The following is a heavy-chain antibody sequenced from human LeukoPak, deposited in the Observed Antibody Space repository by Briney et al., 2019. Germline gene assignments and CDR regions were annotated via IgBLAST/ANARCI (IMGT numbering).Heavy chain of an antibody. CDR2: IHPSGGST. D-gene: IGHD3-22*01. V-gene: IGHV1-46*01. CDR1: GYTFTRNY. J-gene: IGHJ5*02. CDR3: ARDDSSGTNWFDP. Sequence: ASVKVSCKASGYTFTRNYMHWVRQAPGQGLEWMGIIHPSGGSTNYAQKFQGRVTMTRDTSTSTVYMELSSLRSEDTAVYYCARDDSSGTNWFDPWGQGTLVTVSS.